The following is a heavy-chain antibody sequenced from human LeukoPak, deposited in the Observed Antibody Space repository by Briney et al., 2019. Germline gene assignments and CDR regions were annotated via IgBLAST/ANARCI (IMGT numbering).Heavy chain of an antibody. CDR1: GGSISSSSYY. CDR3: ARDSYGDYAEGGE. CDR2: IYYSGST. D-gene: IGHD4-17*01. J-gene: IGHJ4*02. V-gene: IGHV4-39*07. Sequence: PSETLSLTCTVSGGSISSSSYYWGWIRQPPGKGLEWIGSIYYSGSTYYNPSLKSRVTISVDTSKNQFSLKLSSVTAADTAVYYCARDSYGDYAEGGEWGQGTLVTVSS.